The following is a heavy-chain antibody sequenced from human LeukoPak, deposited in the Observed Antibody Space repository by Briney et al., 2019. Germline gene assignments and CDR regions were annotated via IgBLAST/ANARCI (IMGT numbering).Heavy chain of an antibody. CDR3: ARVAGYSSSSRNFDY. CDR1: GGSISSSSYY. Sequence: PSETLSLTCTVSGGSISSSSYYWGWIRQPPWKGLDWIGSIYYSGSTYYNPSLKSRVTISVDTSKNQFSLKLSSVTAADTAVYYCARVAGYSSSSRNFDYWGQGTLVTVSS. V-gene: IGHV4-39*07. CDR2: IYYSGST. J-gene: IGHJ4*02. D-gene: IGHD6-6*01.